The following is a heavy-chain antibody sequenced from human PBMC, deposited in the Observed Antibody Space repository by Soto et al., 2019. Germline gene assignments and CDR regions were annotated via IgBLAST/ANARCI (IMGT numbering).Heavy chain of an antibody. CDR2: ISGSGGST. Sequence: GGSLRLSCAASGFTFSSYAMSWVRQAPGKGLEWVSAISGSGGSTYYADSVKGRFTISRDKSISTAYLQWSSLKASDTAMYYCARRNYYGSGSYYKSRYYYGMDVWRQGTTVTVSS. CDR3: ARRNYYGSGSYYKSRYYYGMDV. J-gene: IGHJ6*02. V-gene: IGHV3-23*01. D-gene: IGHD3-10*01. CDR1: GFTFSSYA.